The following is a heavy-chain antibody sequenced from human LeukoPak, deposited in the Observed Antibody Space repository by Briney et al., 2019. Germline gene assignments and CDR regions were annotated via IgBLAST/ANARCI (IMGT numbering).Heavy chain of an antibody. CDR3: ASLEYSSSPGDY. CDR2: ISGSGGST. J-gene: IGHJ4*02. V-gene: IGHV3-23*01. CDR1: GFTFSDYH. D-gene: IGHD6-6*01. Sequence: GGSLRLSCAASGFTFSDYHMSWIRQAPGKGLEWVSAISGSGGSTYYADSVKGRFTISRDNSKNTLYLQMNSLRAEDTAVYYCASLEYSSSPGDYWGQGTLVTVSS.